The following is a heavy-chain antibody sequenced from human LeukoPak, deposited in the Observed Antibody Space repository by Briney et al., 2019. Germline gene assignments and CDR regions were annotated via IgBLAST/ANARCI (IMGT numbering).Heavy chain of an antibody. CDR1: GFTFGDYA. Sequence: GRSLRLSCSGSGFTFGDYAVSRVRQAPGKGLEWVGFIRSKAYGGTTEYAASVKGRFTISRDDSKSIAYLQMNSLKTEDTAVYYCTRGQLGATKYWGQGTLVTVSS. D-gene: IGHD1-26*01. V-gene: IGHV3-49*04. J-gene: IGHJ4*02. CDR3: TRGQLGATKY. CDR2: IRSKAYGGTT.